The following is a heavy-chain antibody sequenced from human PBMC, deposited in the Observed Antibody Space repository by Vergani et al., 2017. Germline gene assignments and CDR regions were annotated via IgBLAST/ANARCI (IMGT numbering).Heavy chain of an antibody. V-gene: IGHV5-51*01. CDR2: IYPGDSDT. Sequence: EVQLVPSGAEVKKPGDSLTISCKASGYSFTSYWIGWVRQMPGKGLEWMGIIYPGDSDTRYSPSFQGQVTISADKSISTAYLQWSSLKASDTAMYYCARHSKLLSGGGPNGGAFDIWGQGTMVTVSS. CDR1: GYSFTSYW. D-gene: IGHD2-15*01. CDR3: ARHSKLLSGGGPNGGAFDI. J-gene: IGHJ3*02.